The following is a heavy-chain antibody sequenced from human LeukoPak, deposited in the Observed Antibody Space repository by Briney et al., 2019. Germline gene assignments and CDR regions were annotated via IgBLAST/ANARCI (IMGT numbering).Heavy chain of an antibody. CDR1: GGSISSYY. CDR2: IYYSGST. V-gene: IGHV4-59*01. Sequence: SETLSLTCTVSGGSISSYYWSWIRQPPGKGLEWIGNIYYSGSTNYNPSLKSRVTISVDMSKYQFSLKLSSVTAADTAVYYCTRGSIAYYYMDVWGKGTTVTISS. CDR3: TRGSIAYYYMDV. J-gene: IGHJ6*03. D-gene: IGHD3-22*01.